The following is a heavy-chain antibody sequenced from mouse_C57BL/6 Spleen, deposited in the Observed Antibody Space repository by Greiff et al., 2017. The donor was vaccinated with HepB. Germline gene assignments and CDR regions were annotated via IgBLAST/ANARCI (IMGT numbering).Heavy chain of an antibody. V-gene: IGHV1-59*01. J-gene: IGHJ3*01. CDR1: GYTFTSYW. D-gene: IGHD3-2*02. Sequence: VQLQQPGAELVRPGPSVKLSCKASGYTFTSYWMHWVKQRPGQGLEWIGVIDPSDSYTNYNQKFKGKATLTVDTSSSTAYMQLSSLTSEDSAVYYCARSRGAQATAWFAYWGQGTLVTVSA. CDR2: IDPSDSYT. CDR3: ARSRGAQATAWFAY.